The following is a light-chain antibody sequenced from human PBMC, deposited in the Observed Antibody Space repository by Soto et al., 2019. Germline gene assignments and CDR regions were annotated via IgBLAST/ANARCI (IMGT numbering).Light chain of an antibody. J-gene: IGKJ5*01. V-gene: IGKV2-30*02. CDR3: MQGTHWPIT. CDR2: EVS. CDR1: QSLLHSDVIAN. Sequence: DVVMTQSPLSLPVTLGQPASISCRSNQSLLHSDVIANFGWFQQRPGRSPRRLIYEVSNRDSGVPARFSGSGSGTDFALKISRVEAEDVGVYYCMQGTHWPITFGQGTRLEIK.